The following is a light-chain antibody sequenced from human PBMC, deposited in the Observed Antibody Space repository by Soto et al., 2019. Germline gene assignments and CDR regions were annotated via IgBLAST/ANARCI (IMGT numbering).Light chain of an antibody. CDR3: QQYGSSPRT. V-gene: IGKV3-20*01. CDR2: DAS. Sequence: EIVLTQSPVTLSLSPGERATLSCGASQSVTDFLAWYQQKPGQAPRLLIYDASNRATGIPDRFSGSGSGTDFTLTISRLEPEDFAVYYCQQYGSSPRTFGQGTKVDIK. CDR1: QSVTDF. J-gene: IGKJ1*01.